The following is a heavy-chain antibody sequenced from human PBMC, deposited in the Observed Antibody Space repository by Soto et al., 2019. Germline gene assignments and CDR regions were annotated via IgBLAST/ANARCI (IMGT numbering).Heavy chain of an antibody. CDR1: GGSISSSSYY. V-gene: IGHV4-39*01. CDR2: IYYSGST. Sequence: WETLSLTCTVSGGSISSSSYYWGWIRQPPGKGLEWIGSIYYSGSTYYNPSLKSRVTISVDTSKNQFSLKLSSVTAADTAVYYCAISPGIAAAGTFFDYWGQGTLVTVSS. D-gene: IGHD6-13*01. J-gene: IGHJ4*02. CDR3: AISPGIAAAGTFFDY.